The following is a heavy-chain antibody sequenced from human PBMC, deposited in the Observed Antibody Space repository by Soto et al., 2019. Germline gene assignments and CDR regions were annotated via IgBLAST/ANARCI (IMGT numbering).Heavy chain of an antibody. J-gene: IGHJ6*02. D-gene: IGHD3-22*01. CDR3: ARGGAYYYDSSGYGYYGMDV. Sequence: SVKVSSKASRGTFSTSALSWVRQAPGQGLEWMGGIMPVFPTPDYARKFQGRVTITADESTSTAYMELGGLTSDDTAVYYCARGGAYYYDSSGYGYYGMDVWGQGTTVTVSS. V-gene: IGHV1-69*13. CDR1: RGTFSTSA. CDR2: IMPVFPTP.